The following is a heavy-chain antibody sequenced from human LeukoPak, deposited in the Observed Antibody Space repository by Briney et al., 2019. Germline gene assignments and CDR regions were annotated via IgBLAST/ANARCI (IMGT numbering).Heavy chain of an antibody. D-gene: IGHD2-2*01. Sequence: ASVKVSCKASGYTFTSYGISWVRQAPGQGLEWMGWISAYNGNTNYAQKLQGRVTMTTDTSTSTAYMELRSLRSDDTAVYYCARVVGYCSSTSCSPDYWGQGTLVTVSS. V-gene: IGHV1-18*01. J-gene: IGHJ4*02. CDR3: ARVVGYCSSTSCSPDY. CDR2: ISAYNGNT. CDR1: GYTFTSYG.